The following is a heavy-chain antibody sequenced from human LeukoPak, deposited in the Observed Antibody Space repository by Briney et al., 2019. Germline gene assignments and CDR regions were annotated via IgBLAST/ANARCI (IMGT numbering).Heavy chain of an antibody. Sequence: ASVKVSCKASGDIFTSYPMNWVRQAPGQGLEWMGRINPNSGGTSYAQKFQGRVTMTRDTSISTAYMELSRLTSDDTAVYYCARISSAGWGQGTLVTVSS. J-gene: IGHJ4*02. CDR1: GDIFTSYP. CDR3: ARISSAG. V-gene: IGHV1-2*06. D-gene: IGHD6-13*01. CDR2: INPNSGGT.